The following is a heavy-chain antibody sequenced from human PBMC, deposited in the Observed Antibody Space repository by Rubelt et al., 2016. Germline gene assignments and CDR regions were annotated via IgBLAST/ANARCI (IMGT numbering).Heavy chain of an antibody. Sequence: EVQLVESGGGLVQPGGSLRLSCAASGFTFSSYSMNWVRQAPGKGLEWVSAISGSGGSTYYADSVKGRFTISRGNSKNTLYLQMNSLRAEDTAVYYCAKAWYYYDSSGYSNLFIDYWGQGTLVTVSS. J-gene: IGHJ4*02. V-gene: IGHV3-23*04. CDR3: AKAWYYYDSSGYSNLFIDY. CDR1: GFTFSSYS. D-gene: IGHD3-22*01. CDR2: ISGSGGST.